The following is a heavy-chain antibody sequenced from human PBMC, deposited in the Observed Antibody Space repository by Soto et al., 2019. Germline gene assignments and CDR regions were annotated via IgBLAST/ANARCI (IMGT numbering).Heavy chain of an antibody. CDR2: MNPNSGKT. J-gene: IGHJ6*02. CDR1: GYSFISSD. V-gene: IGHV1-8*01. CDR3: ARGSRFGVMDV. Sequence: QVQLVQSGAEVKKPGASVKVSCKASGYSFISSDINWVRQATGQGLEWMGWMNPNSGKTGYAQTLQGRVTMTRHTSISTVYMELSSLRSEDTAVYYCARGSRFGVMDVWGQWTTVTVSS. D-gene: IGHD3-10*01.